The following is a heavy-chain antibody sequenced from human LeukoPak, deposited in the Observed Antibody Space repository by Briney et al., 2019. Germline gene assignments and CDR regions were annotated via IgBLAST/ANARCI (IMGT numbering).Heavy chain of an antibody. CDR1: GFTVSSNY. D-gene: IGHD5-24*01. J-gene: IGHJ4*02. CDR2: IYSGGST. CDR3: VKDWVSRDLY. V-gene: IGHV3-53*05. Sequence: TGGSLRLSCAASGFTVSSNYMSWVRQAPGKGLEWVSVIYSGGSTYYADSVKGRFTISRDNSKNTLYLQMSSLRAEDTALYFCVKDWVSRDLYWGQGILVTVSS.